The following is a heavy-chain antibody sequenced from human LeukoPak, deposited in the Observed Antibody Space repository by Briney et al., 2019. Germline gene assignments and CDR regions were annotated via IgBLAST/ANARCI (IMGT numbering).Heavy chain of an antibody. CDR2: IYHSGST. V-gene: IGHV4-30-2*01. J-gene: IGHJ4*02. D-gene: IGHD5-24*01. Sequence: PSETLSLTCTVSGGSISSGGYYWSWIRQPPGKGLEWIGYIYHSGSTYYNPSLKRRVTISVDRSKNQFSLKLGSVTAADTAVYYCARGRRDGNNFRYYFDYWGQGTLVTVSS. CDR1: GGSISSGGYY. CDR3: ARGRRDGNNFRYYFDY.